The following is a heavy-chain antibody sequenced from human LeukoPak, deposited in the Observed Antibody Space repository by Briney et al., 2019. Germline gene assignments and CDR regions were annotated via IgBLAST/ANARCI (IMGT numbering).Heavy chain of an antibody. CDR3: ASGRLWLLVLSY. D-gene: IGHD5-18*01. CDR1: NDSFSNYY. CDR2: VYYTDKT. J-gene: IGHJ4*02. V-gene: IGHV4-59*01. Sequence: SETLSLTCTVSNDSFSNYYWTWIRQSPGKALEWIGYVYYTDKTHYNPSLKSRVFISADTSQNQFSLRLSSVTAADTAVYYCASGRLWLLVLSYWGQGTLVTVSS.